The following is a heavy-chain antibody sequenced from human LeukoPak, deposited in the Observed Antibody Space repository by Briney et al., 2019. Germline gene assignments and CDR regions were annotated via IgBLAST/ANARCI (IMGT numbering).Heavy chain of an antibody. D-gene: IGHD5-18*01. Sequence: GGSLRLSCAASGFTFSNYAMHWVRQAPGKGLEYVSAISSNGGSTYYANSVKGRFTISRDNSKNTLYLQMGSLRAEDMAVYYCARGGQYSYAYWGQGTLVTVSS. V-gene: IGHV3-64*01. J-gene: IGHJ4*02. CDR2: ISSNGGST. CDR1: GFTFSNYA. CDR3: ARGGQYSYAY.